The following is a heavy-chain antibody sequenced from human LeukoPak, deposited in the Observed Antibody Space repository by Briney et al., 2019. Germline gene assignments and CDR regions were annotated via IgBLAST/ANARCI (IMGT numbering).Heavy chain of an antibody. D-gene: IGHD5-24*01. CDR3: ARDGGDGYNSWFDP. CDR1: GGSISSYY. J-gene: IGHJ5*02. V-gene: IGHV4-59*01. Sequence: MASETLSLTCTVSGGSISSYYWSWIRQPPGKGLEWIGYIYYSGSTNYNPSLKSRVTISVDTSKNQFSLKLSSVTAADTAVYYFARDGGDGYNSWFDPWGQGTLVTVSS. CDR2: IYYSGST.